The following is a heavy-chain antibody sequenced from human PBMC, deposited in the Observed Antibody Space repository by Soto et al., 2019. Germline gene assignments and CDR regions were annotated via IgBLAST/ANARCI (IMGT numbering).Heavy chain of an antibody. CDR2: ISSSGGNT. J-gene: IGHJ4*02. CDR3: AKGARPFEY. CDR1: GFTFSSNA. D-gene: IGHD6-6*01. Sequence: EAQLLESGGALVQPGGSLRLSCAASGFTFSSNAMTWVRQAPGKGLEWVSAISSSGGNTYYADSVKGRFTISRDNSKNTVYLQMNSLRAEDTAVYYCAKGARPFEYWGQGTLVTVSS. V-gene: IGHV3-23*01.